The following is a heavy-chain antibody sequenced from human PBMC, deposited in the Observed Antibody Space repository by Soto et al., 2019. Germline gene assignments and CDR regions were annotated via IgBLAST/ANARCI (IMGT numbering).Heavy chain of an antibody. V-gene: IGHV3-30*18. CDR3: AKDFKVSGGHSGTVNYYYGMDV. Sequence: QVQLVESGGGVVQPGRSLRLSCASSGFSFSTYGMQWVRQAPGKGLEWVAIISYDGFIKYSADDVKGRFTISRDNSKNTLFLQMDRLRAEDTAVYYCAKDFKVSGGHSGTVNYYYGMDVWGQGTTVIVSS. CDR1: GFSFSTYG. CDR2: ISYDGFIK. J-gene: IGHJ6*02. D-gene: IGHD3-10*01.